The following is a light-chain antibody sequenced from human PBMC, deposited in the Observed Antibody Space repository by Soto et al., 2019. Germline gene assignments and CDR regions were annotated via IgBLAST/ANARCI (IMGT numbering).Light chain of an antibody. CDR3: GSYTSSSTLV. Sequence: QSVLTQPASVSGSPGQSITISCTGTSSDIGAYNYVSWYQQHPGKAPKLIIYDVSNRPSGISNRFSGSKSGNTASLTISGLQAEDEADYYCGSYTSSSTLVFGGGTKLTVL. V-gene: IGLV2-14*03. CDR1: SSDIGAYNY. CDR2: DVS. J-gene: IGLJ3*02.